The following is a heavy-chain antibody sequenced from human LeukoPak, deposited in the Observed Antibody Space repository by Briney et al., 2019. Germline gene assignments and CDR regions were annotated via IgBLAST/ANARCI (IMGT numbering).Heavy chain of an antibody. V-gene: IGHV4-59*01. Sequence: SETLSLTCTVSGGSISSYYWSWIRQPPGKGLEWIGYIYYSGSTNYNPSLKSRVTISVDTSKNQFSLKLSSVTAADTAVYYCARSAYCGGDCYYYFDYWGQGTLVTVSS. CDR3: ARSAYCGGDCYYYFDY. D-gene: IGHD2-21*02. CDR1: GGSISSYY. CDR2: IYYSGST. J-gene: IGHJ4*02.